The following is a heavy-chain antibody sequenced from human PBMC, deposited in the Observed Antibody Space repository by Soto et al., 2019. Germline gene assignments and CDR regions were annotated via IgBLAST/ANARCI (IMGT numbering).Heavy chain of an antibody. CDR1: GGTFSSYA. Sequence: ASVKVSCKASGGTFSSYAISWVRQDPGQGLEWMGGIIPIFGTANYAQKFQGRVTITADESTSTAYMELSSLRSEDTAVYYCASSGSSWYSVRFDYWGQGTLVTVSS. V-gene: IGHV1-69*13. CDR3: ASSGSSWYSVRFDY. J-gene: IGHJ4*02. D-gene: IGHD6-13*01. CDR2: IIPIFGTA.